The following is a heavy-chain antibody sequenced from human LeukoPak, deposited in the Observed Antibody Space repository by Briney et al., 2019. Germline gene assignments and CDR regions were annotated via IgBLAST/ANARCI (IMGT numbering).Heavy chain of an antibody. D-gene: IGHD3-10*01. Sequence: GGSLRLSCAASGFTFSSYGMHWVRQAPGKGLEWVAAISYDGNNKYYADSVKGRFTISRDNSKNTLYLQMNSLRAEDTAVYYCTKEYYYGSGSWAFYDYWGQGTLVTVSS. CDR2: ISYDGNNK. CDR3: TKEYYYGSGSWAFYDY. V-gene: IGHV3-30*18. J-gene: IGHJ4*02. CDR1: GFTFSSYG.